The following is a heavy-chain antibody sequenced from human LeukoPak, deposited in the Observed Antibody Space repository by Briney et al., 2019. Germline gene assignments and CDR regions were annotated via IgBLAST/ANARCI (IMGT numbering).Heavy chain of an antibody. J-gene: IGHJ4*02. V-gene: IGHV4-39*01. CDR3: ARHIVGATMRIDY. CDR1: DGSISSITYY. D-gene: IGHD1-26*01. CDR2: IYYSGST. Sequence: SETLSLTCTVSDGSISSITYYWGWLRQPPGKGLEWIGSIYYSGSTYYNPSLKSRVTMSVDTSKNQFSLKLSSVTAADTAVYYCARHIVGATMRIDYWGQGTLVTVSS.